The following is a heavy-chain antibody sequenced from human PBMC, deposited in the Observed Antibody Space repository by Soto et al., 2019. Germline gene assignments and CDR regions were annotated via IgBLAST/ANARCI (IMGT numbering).Heavy chain of an antibody. CDR2: INAGSGST. V-gene: IGHV1-3*01. CDR3: VRAALGVVVVAATVGWFDP. D-gene: IGHD2-15*01. CDR1: GYTFTTYT. Sequence: AASVKVSCKTSGYTFTTYTMQWVRQAPGQGLEWMGWINAGSGSTRYSQKFQDRVTITRDTSTSTAYMELRSLRSDDTAVYYCVRAALGVVVVAATVGWFDPWGQGTLVTVSS. J-gene: IGHJ5*02.